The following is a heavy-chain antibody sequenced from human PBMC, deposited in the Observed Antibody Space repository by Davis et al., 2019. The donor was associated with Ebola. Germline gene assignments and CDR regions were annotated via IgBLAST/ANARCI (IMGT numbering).Heavy chain of an antibody. CDR1: GGSFSGYY. V-gene: IGHV4-34*01. CDR3: ARTPRWGRKFDY. J-gene: IGHJ4*02. D-gene: IGHD1-14*01. CDR2: INHSGST. Sequence: MPSETLSLTCAVYGGSFSGYYWSWIRKPPGKGLEWIGEINHSGSTNYNPSLKSRVTISVDTSKNQFSLKLSSVTAADTAVYYCARTPRWGRKFDYWGQGTLVTVSS.